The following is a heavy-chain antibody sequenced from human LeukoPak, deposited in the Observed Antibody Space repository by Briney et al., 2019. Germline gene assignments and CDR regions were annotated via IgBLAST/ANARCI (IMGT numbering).Heavy chain of an antibody. Sequence: SVKVSCKASGGTFSSYAISWVRQAPGQGLEWMGRIIPIFGTANYAQKFQGRVTITTDESTSTAYMELSSLRSEDTAVYYCARLGGSYHYYYYMDVWGKGTAVTVSS. CDR2: IIPIFGTA. CDR3: ARLGGSYHYYYYMDV. D-gene: IGHD1-26*01. V-gene: IGHV1-69*05. J-gene: IGHJ6*03. CDR1: GGTFSSYA.